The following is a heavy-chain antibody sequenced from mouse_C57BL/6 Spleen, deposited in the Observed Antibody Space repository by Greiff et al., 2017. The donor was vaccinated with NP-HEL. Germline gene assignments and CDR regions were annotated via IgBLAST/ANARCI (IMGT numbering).Heavy chain of an antibody. CDR3: AREGDYEKGYYYAMDY. D-gene: IGHD2-4*01. CDR2: INYDGSST. Sequence: EVQVVESERGLVQPGSSMKLSCTASGFTFSDYYMAWVRQVPEKGLEWVANINYDGSSTYYLDSLKSRFIISRDNAKNILYLQMSSLKSEDTATYYCAREGDYEKGYYYAMDYWGQGTSVTVSS. CDR1: GFTFSDYY. J-gene: IGHJ4*01. V-gene: IGHV5-16*01.